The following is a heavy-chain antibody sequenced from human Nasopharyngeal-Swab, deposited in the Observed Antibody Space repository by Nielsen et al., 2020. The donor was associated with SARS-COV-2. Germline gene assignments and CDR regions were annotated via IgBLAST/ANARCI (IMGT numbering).Heavy chain of an antibody. J-gene: IGHJ6*02. Sequence: GESLKISCAASGCTFSSYAMRWVRQAPGKGLEWVAIISGRGDTTYYADSVKGRFTISRDNAKKSLYLQMNSLRAEDTAVYYCARDGLDYDFWSAYFMDVWGQGTTVTVSS. V-gene: IGHV3-23*01. CDR1: GCTFSSYA. D-gene: IGHD3-3*01. CDR3: ARDGLDYDFWSAYFMDV. CDR2: ISGRGDTT.